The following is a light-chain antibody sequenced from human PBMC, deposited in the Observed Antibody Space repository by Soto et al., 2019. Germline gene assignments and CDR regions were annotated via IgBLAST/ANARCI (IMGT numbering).Light chain of an antibody. CDR3: CAYAGSSTLV. CDR1: SCDVGSYNL. Sequence: QSALTQPASVSGSPGQSITISCTGTSCDVGSYNLISWYQQQPGKAPKLMIYEGSERPSRVSNRFSGSKSGNTASLTISGIQAEDEAVYYCCAYAGSSTLVFGGGTKLTVL. V-gene: IGLV2-23*01. J-gene: IGLJ2*01. CDR2: EGS.